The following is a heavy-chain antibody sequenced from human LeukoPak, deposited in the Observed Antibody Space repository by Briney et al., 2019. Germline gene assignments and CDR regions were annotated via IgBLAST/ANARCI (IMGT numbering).Heavy chain of an antibody. J-gene: IGHJ5*02. Sequence: GGSLRLSCAASGFTFSNCGMHWVRQAPGKGLQWVAFIRYDGSDKYYADSVKGRFTISRDNSKNTLYLQMNSLRGEDTAVYYCAKDLIAWGQGTLVTVSS. CDR2: IRYDGSDK. CDR3: AKDLIA. V-gene: IGHV3-30*02. CDR1: GFTFSNCG.